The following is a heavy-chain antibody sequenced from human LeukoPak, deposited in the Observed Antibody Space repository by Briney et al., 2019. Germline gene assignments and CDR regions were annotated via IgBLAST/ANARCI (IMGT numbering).Heavy chain of an antibody. CDR2: ISGSGEST. V-gene: IGHV3-23*01. CDR1: GFTFRSYD. Sequence: PGGSLRLSCAVSGFTFRSYDMSWVRQAPGKGLEWVSGISGSGESTYYANSVKGRFTISRDTSKNALYLHMNSLRVEDTAVYYCAKVANRGWGDAFDIWGQGTMVTVSS. J-gene: IGHJ3*02. CDR3: AKVANRGWGDAFDI. D-gene: IGHD3-10*01.